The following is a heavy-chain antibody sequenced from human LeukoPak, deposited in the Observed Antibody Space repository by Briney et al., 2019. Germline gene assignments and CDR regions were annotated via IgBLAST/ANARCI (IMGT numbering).Heavy chain of an antibody. D-gene: IGHD4-23*01. CDR2: IIPIFGTA. Sequence: SVKVSCKASGGTFSSYAISWVRQAPGQGLEWMGGIIPIFGTANYAQKFQGRVTITADKSTSTAYMELSSLRSEDTAVYYCARGIGGKVVLTFDYWGQGTLVTVSS. CDR3: ARGIGGKVVLTFDY. J-gene: IGHJ4*02. CDR1: GGTFSSYA. V-gene: IGHV1-69*06.